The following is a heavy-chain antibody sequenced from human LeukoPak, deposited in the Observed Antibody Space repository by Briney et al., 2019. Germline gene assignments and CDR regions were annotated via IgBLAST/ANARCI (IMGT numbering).Heavy chain of an antibody. CDR1: GYSFVGYG. D-gene: IGHD3-22*01. Sequence: GASVKVSCKASGYSFVGYGITWVRQAPGQGLEWLGWISTFNGYTNYALKFQGRVTMTTDTSTNTVYMELRSLTSDDTAVYYCARAIPYYYDSSGYPIWDAFDIWGQGTMVTVSS. CDR2: ISTFNGYT. V-gene: IGHV1-18*01. J-gene: IGHJ3*02. CDR3: ARAIPYYYDSSGYPIWDAFDI.